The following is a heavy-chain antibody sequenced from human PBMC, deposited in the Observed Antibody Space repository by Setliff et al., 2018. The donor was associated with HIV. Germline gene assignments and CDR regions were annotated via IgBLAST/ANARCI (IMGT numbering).Heavy chain of an antibody. D-gene: IGHD1-26*01. CDR3: TRGGDVIPLDY. J-gene: IGHJ4*02. CDR1: GGSLRGYY. Sequence: SETLSLTCDISGGSLRGYYWSWVRQTPGKGLEWIGQINPSGGVNYNPSLNHRVTISRHTSRNQFSLQLISLIAADTAVYYCTRGGDVIPLDYWGQGVLVTVSS. V-gene: IGHV4-34*01. CDR2: INPSGGV.